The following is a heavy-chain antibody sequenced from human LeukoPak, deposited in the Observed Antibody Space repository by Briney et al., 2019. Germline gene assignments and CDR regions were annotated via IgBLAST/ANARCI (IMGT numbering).Heavy chain of an antibody. CDR1: GFTFSDFG. Sequence: GGSLRLSCAASGFTFSDFGMNWVRQAPGKGLEWVSAISGSGGSTYYADSVKGRFTISRDNSKNTLYLQMNSLRAEDTAVYYCARDPSLYGMDVWGQGTTVTVSS. J-gene: IGHJ6*02. CDR3: ARDPSLYGMDV. V-gene: IGHV3-23*01. CDR2: ISGSGGST.